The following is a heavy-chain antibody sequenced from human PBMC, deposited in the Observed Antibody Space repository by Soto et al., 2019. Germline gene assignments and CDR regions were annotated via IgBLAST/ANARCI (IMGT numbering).Heavy chain of an antibody. CDR3: AASPGVWRLDH. Sequence: QVQLQESGPGLVKPSGTLSLTCAVSGDSVSSTHWWNWVRQPPGKGLEWIGEMYHSGSTNYNPSLKSRVTISVDKSKNQFSLRLSSVTAADTAVYYCAASPGVWRLDHWGQGTLGTVPS. CDR2: MYHSGST. J-gene: IGHJ4*02. D-gene: IGHD2-2*01. V-gene: IGHV4-4*02. CDR1: GDSVSSTHW.